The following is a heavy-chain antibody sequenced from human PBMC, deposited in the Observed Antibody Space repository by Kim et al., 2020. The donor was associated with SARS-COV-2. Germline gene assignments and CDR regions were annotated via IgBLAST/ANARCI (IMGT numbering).Heavy chain of an antibody. CDR2: VTHIGAT. CDR3: AGGFREAWEVGRV. Sequence: SETLSLTCAVSGGSLNGYFWTWIRQSPEKGLEWIGEVTHIGATYHNPSLGSRVSISVDPSNNQMFLRLSSVTAADTAVYYCAGGFREAWEVGRVRGQGILVTVSS. J-gene: IGHJ4*02. V-gene: IGHV4-34*01. D-gene: IGHD1-26*01. CDR1: GGSLNGYF.